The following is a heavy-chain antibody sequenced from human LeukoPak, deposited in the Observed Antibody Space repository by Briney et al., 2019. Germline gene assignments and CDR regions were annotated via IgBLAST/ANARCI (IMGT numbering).Heavy chain of an antibody. D-gene: IGHD2-15*01. CDR3: TTVCCSGGSCY. J-gene: IGHJ4*02. CDR1: GGSFSGYY. CDR2: IKSKTDGGTT. V-gene: IGHV3-15*01. Sequence: ETLSLTCAVYGGSFSGYYWSWIRQPPGKGLEWVGRIKSKTDGGTTDYAAPVKGRFTISRDDSKNTLYLQMNSLKTEDTAVYYCTTVCCSGGSCYWGQGTLVTVSS.